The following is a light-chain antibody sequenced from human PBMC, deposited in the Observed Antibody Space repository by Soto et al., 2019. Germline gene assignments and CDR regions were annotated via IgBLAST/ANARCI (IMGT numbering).Light chain of an antibody. CDR3: QQLNTNSYPIT. CDR1: QGINNY. J-gene: IGKJ5*01. V-gene: IGKV1-9*01. Sequence: IQLTQSPSSLSASVGDRVTITCRASQGINNYLAWYQQKPGKAPKLLIYAASTLQSGVPSRFSGSGSGTDFTLTISSLQPEDFATYYCQQLNTNSYPITSGQGTRLEIK. CDR2: AAS.